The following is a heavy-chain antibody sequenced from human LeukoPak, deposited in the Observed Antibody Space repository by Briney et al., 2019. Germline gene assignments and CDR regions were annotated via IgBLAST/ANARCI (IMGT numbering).Heavy chain of an antibody. V-gene: IGHV4-59*01. CDR1: GGSLSSYY. J-gene: IGHJ5*02. CDR2: IYYSGNT. D-gene: IGHD3-22*01. CDR3: ARSSNSYHSSGYDNLGS. Sequence: SETLSLTCTVSGGSLSSYYWSWIRQPPGKGLEWIGYIYYSGNTDYNPSLKSRVTMSVDTSKNSFSLRLSSVTAADTAVYYCARSSNSYHSSGYDNLGSWGQGTLVTVSS.